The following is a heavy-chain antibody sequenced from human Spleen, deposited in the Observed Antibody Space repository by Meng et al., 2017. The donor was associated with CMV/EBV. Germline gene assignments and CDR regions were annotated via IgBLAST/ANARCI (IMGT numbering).Heavy chain of an antibody. D-gene: IGHD6-19*01. CDR1: GGSISSGDYY. CDR2: NYYSGST. Sequence: QVRLQGSGPGLVKPSQTLSLTCTVSGGSISSGDYYWSWIRQPPGKGLEWIGYNYYSGSTFYNPSLKRRVIISIDTSKNQFSLNLRSVTAADTAVYYCARVSSGWDYFDYWGQGTLVTVSS. J-gene: IGHJ4*02. V-gene: IGHV4-31*03. CDR3: ARVSSGWDYFDY.